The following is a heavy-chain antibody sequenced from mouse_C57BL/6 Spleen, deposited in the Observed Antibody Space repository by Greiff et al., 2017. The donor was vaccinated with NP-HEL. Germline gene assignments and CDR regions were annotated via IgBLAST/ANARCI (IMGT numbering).Heavy chain of an antibody. CDR2: ISGGGGNT. Sequence: EVMLVESGGGLVKPGGSLKLSCAASGFTFSSYTMSWVRQTPEKRLEWVATISGGGGNTYYPDSVKGRFTISRDNAKNTLYLQMSSLRSEDTALYYCASHYSNYRAWFAYWGQGTLVTVSA. J-gene: IGHJ3*01. CDR3: ASHYSNYRAWFAY. V-gene: IGHV5-9*01. CDR1: GFTFSSYT. D-gene: IGHD2-5*01.